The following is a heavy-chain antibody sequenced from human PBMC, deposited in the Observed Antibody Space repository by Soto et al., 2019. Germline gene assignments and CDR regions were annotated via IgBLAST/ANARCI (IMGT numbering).Heavy chain of an antibody. J-gene: IGHJ5*02. Sequence: SETLSLTYSVSGGSISSGDYYWSWIRQPPGKGLEWIGYIYYSGSTDYNPSLKSRVTISVDTSKNQFSLKLSSVTAADTAMYYCARYYYYDSSGYMFDPWGQGTLVTVSS. CDR1: GGSISSGDYY. D-gene: IGHD3-22*01. V-gene: IGHV4-30-4*01. CDR3: ARYYYYDSSGYMFDP. CDR2: IYYSGST.